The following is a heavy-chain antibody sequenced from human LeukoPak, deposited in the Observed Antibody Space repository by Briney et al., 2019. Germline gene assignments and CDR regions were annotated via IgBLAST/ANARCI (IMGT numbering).Heavy chain of an antibody. CDR1: GFTFSSYW. V-gene: IGHV3-74*01. J-gene: IGHJ4*02. D-gene: IGHD3-3*01. CDR2: INSDGSSR. Sequence: PGGSLRLSCAASGFTFSSYWMHWVRQAPGKGLVWVSRINSDGSSRSYADSVKGRFTISGDNAKNSLYLQMNSLRAEDTAVYYCAIASRSNMADYYFDYWGQGTLVTVSS. CDR3: AIASRSNMADYYFDY.